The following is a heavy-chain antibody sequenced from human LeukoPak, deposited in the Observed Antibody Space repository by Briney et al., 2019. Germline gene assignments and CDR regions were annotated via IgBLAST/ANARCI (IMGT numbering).Heavy chain of an antibody. V-gene: IGHV5-51*01. Sequence: GESLKISCKGSGYSFTSYWIGWVRQMPGKGLECMGIIYPGDSDTRYSPSFQGQVTISADKSISTAYLQWSSLKASDTAMYYCARGYCSGGSCYPTDYWGQGTLVTVSS. CDR1: GYSFTSYW. D-gene: IGHD2-15*01. CDR3: ARGYCSGGSCYPTDY. CDR2: IYPGDSDT. J-gene: IGHJ4*02.